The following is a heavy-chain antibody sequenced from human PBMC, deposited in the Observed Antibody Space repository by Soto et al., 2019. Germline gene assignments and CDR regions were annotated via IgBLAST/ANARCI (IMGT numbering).Heavy chain of an antibody. J-gene: IGHJ3*02. Sequence: QVQLQESGPGLVKPSQTLSLTCTVSGGSISSGGYYWSWIRQHPGKGLEWIGYIYYSGSTYYNPSLKSRVTISVDTSKNQFSLKLSSVTAADTAVYYCAREQKRGYSYGYSHDAFDIWGQGTMVTVSS. D-gene: IGHD5-18*01. V-gene: IGHV4-31*03. CDR3: AREQKRGYSYGYSHDAFDI. CDR2: IYYSGST. CDR1: GGSISSGGYY.